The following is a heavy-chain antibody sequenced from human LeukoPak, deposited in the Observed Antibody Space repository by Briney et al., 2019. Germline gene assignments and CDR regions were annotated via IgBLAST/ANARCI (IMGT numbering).Heavy chain of an antibody. CDR1: GFTLRSST. J-gene: IGHJ4*02. CDR2: ISGDGGTI. V-gene: IGHV3-23*01. Sequence: GGSLRLSCAASGFTLRSSTMSWVRQAPGKGLEWVSAISGDGGTISYAASVRGRFTISRDNAKNTLFLQMSSLRAGDTALYYCAKELYGNPSGYWGQGTRDTVSS. D-gene: IGHD2-8*01. CDR3: AKELYGNPSGY.